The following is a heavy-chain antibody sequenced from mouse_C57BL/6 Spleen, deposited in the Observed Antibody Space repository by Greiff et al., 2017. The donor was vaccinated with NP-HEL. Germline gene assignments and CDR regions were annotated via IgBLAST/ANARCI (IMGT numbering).Heavy chain of an antibody. V-gene: IGHV5-4*01. Sequence: EVKLMESGGGLVKPGGSLKLSCAASGFTFSSYAMSWVRPTPEKRLAWVATISDGGSYTYYPDNVKGRFTLSRDNAKNNLYLQMSHLKSEDTAMYYCARENYGSSYWYFDVWGTGTTVTVSS. CDR1: GFTFSSYA. J-gene: IGHJ1*03. CDR2: ISDGGSYT. D-gene: IGHD1-1*01. CDR3: ARENYGSSYWYFDV.